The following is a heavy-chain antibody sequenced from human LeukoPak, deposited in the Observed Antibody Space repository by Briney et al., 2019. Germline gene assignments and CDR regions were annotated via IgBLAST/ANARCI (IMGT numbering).Heavy chain of an antibody. V-gene: IGHV4-61*02. CDR1: GGSLSSGSCY. CDR2: IYSSGST. J-gene: IGHJ5*02. CDR3: ARHYGSGLDWFDP. D-gene: IGHD3-10*01. Sequence: SQTLSLTCTVSGGSLSSGSCYWSWIRQPAGKGLEWIGRIYSSGSTNYNPSLKSRVTISVDTSKNQFSLKLSSVTAADTAVYYCARHYGSGLDWFDPWGQGTLVTVSS.